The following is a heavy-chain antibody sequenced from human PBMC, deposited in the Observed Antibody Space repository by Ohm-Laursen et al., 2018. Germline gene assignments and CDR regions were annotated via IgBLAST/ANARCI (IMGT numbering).Heavy chain of an antibody. CDR3: AKDSSGGYYGMHV. CDR2: IKQDGSEK. Sequence: SLRLSCAASGFTFRSYAMTWVRQAPGKGLEWVANIKQDGSEKDSVDSVKGRFTTSRDNAKNSLYLQMNSLRVEDTAVYYCAKDSSGGYYGMHVWGQGTTVTVSS. V-gene: IGHV3-7*01. CDR1: GFTFRSYA. J-gene: IGHJ6*02. D-gene: IGHD3-10*01.